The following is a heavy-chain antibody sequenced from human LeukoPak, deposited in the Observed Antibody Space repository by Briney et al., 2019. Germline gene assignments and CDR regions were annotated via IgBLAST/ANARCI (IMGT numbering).Heavy chain of an antibody. V-gene: IGHV1-2*02. CDR1: GYTFTGFY. D-gene: IGHD5-18*01. CDR2: INPDSGGT. CDR3: ARAGGGYSSGWGAFDI. Sequence: ASVKVSCKVSGYTFTGFYIHWVRQAPGQGLEWLGWINPDSGGTSYGQRFQGRVIMTRDTTISTAYMELSSLRSDDTAVYYCARAGGGYSSGWGAFDIWGQGTMVTVS. J-gene: IGHJ3*02.